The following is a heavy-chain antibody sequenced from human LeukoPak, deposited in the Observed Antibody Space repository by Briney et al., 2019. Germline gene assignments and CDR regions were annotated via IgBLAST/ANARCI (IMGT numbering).Heavy chain of an antibody. J-gene: IGHJ6*03. D-gene: IGHD6-13*01. CDR2: INHSGST. CDR1: GYFISSGYY. V-gene: IGHV4-38-2*02. CDR3: ARGMAATGYYYYYYMDV. Sequence: SETLSLTCTVSGYFISSGYYWRWIRQPPGKGLEWIGEINHSGSTNYNPSLKSRVTISVDTSKNQFSLKLSSVTAADTAVYYCARGMAATGYYYYYYMDVWGKGTTVTVSS.